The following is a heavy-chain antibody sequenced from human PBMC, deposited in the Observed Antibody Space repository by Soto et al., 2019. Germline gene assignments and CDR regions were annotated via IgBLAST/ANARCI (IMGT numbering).Heavy chain of an antibody. V-gene: IGHV3-33*01. CDR3: EREGSVAGWQDF. D-gene: IGHD6-13*01. Sequence: GGSLRLSCAASGFIFGNYGIHWVRQAPGKGLEWVALIWYDGSTEYYPYSVKGRIMFSRDKTNYTVYLQLNSFTAADTAVYYCEREGSVAGWQDFWGPGTLVTVSS. CDR1: GFIFGNYG. CDR2: IWYDGSTE. J-gene: IGHJ4*02.